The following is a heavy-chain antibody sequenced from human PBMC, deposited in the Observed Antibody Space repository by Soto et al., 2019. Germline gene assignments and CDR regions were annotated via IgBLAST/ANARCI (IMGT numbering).Heavy chain of an antibody. Sequence: QVQLVESGGGVVQPGRSLRLSCAASGLMFSNHGMHWVRQAPGKGLAWVAVIWSDGNNRYYADSVKGRFIISRDNSKNTLYRQMNSLSAEDTAVYYCVRGDNWNDEASDYWGQGTLVTVSS. CDR3: VRGDNWNDEASDY. CDR2: IWSDGNNR. V-gene: IGHV3-33*01. J-gene: IGHJ4*02. CDR1: GLMFSNHG. D-gene: IGHD1-1*01.